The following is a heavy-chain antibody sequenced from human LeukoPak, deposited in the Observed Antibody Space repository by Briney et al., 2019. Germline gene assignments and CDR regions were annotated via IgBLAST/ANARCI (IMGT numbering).Heavy chain of an antibody. CDR1: GGSITSSSYY. J-gene: IGHJ4*02. CDR3: AKQQLVRCFDY. D-gene: IGHD6-13*01. Sequence: SETLSLTCTVSGGSITSSSYYWGWIRQPPGRGRERIRSIFCSGSTYSNPAIKSRVTISVDTSNTQFSLKLSSVTAADTAVYYCAKQQLVRCFDYWGQGTLVTVSS. V-gene: IGHV4-39*01. CDR2: IFCSGST.